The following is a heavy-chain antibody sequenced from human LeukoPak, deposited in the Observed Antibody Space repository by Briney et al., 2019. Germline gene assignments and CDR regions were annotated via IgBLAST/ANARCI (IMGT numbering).Heavy chain of an antibody. CDR3: ARATLTTVHNWFDP. CDR2: IIPIFGTA. CDR1: GGTFTSYA. J-gene: IGHJ5*02. V-gene: IGHV1-69*13. D-gene: IGHD4-17*01. Sequence: SVTVSCTASGGTFTSYAISWVRQAPGQGLEWMGGIIPIFGTANYAQKFQGRVTITADESTSTAYMELSSLSSEDTAVYSCARATLTTVHNWFDPWGQGALVTVSS.